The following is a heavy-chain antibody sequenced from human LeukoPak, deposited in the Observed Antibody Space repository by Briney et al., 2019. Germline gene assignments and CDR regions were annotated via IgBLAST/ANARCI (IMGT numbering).Heavy chain of an antibody. CDR1: GGSISSYY. CDR3: AREGGRDGYKIFDY. Sequence: PSETLSLTCTVSGGSISSYYWSWIRQPPGKGLEWIGYIYYSGSTNYNPSLKSRVTISVDTSKNHFSLKLSSVTAADTAVYYCAREGGRDGYKIFDYWGQGTLVTVSS. D-gene: IGHD5-24*01. V-gene: IGHV4-59*01. J-gene: IGHJ4*02. CDR2: IYYSGST.